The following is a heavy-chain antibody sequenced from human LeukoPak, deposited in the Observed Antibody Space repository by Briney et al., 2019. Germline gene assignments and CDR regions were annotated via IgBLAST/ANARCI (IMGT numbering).Heavy chain of an antibody. CDR3: AKDPSSESTNWFDP. D-gene: IGHD3-22*01. CDR2: LRHDGINK. Sequence: GGSLRLSCAASGFIFTNYAMHWVRQAPGKGLEWVAFLRHDGINKYHADSVKGRFTISRDNSKNSLYLQMNGLRTDDTAVYDCAKDPSSESTNWFDPWGQGTLVTVSS. J-gene: IGHJ5*02. CDR1: GFIFTNYA. V-gene: IGHV3-30*02.